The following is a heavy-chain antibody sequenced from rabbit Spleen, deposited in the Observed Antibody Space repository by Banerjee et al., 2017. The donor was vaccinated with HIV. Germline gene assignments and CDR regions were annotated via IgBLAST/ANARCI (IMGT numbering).Heavy chain of an antibody. CDR3: ARDTGTSFSSYGMDL. CDR2: IYSGSSGDT. J-gene: IGHJ6*01. D-gene: IGHD8-1*01. CDR1: GFSFNSRYY. V-gene: IGHV1S40*01. Sequence: QSLEESGGDLVKPGASLTLTCTASGFSFNSRYYMCWVRQTPGKGLEWIACIYSGSSGDTYYASWAKGRFTISKTSSTTVTLQMTSLTAADTATYFCARDTGTSFSSYGMDLWGQGTLVTVS.